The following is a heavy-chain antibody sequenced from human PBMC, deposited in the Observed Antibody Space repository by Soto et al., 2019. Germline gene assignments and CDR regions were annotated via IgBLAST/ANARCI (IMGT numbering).Heavy chain of an antibody. D-gene: IGHD3-10*01. CDR1: GGTFSSYT. V-gene: IGHV1-69*04. CDR3: AREYYYGSGSSTSLYYFDS. CDR2: IIPILGIA. J-gene: IGHJ4*02. Sequence: SVKVSCKASGGTFSSYTISWVRQAPGQGLEWMGRIIPILGIANYAQKFQGRVTITADKSTSTAYMELSSLRSEDTAVYYCAREYYYGSGSSTSLYYFDSWGQGTLVTVSS.